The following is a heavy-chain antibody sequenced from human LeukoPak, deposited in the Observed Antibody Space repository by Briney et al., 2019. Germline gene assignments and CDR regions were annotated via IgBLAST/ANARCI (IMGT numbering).Heavy chain of an antibody. CDR1: EFRFGSYA. J-gene: IGHJ6*03. Sequence: GGSLRLSCAASEFRFGSYAMSWVRQAPRKGPEWVANIHQDGVDKDYVDSVAGRFTISRDNAKNSVYLEMNNLRVEDTAVYYCAKGSGWEMSYYYYYMDVWGRGTTVTISS. V-gene: IGHV3-7*01. CDR2: IHQDGVDK. D-gene: IGHD1-26*01. CDR3: AKGSGWEMSYYYYYMDV.